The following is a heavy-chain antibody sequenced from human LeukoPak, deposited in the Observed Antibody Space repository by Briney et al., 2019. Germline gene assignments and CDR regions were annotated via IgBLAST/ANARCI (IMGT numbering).Heavy chain of an antibody. D-gene: IGHD3-9*01. J-gene: IGHJ4*02. CDR3: ARGSYDILTGYPYYFDY. CDR2: ISYDGSNK. CDR1: GFTFSSYG. Sequence: GRSLRLSCAASGFTFSSYGMHWVRQAPGKGLEWVAVISYDGSNKYYADSVKGRFTISRDNSKNTLYLQMNSLRAEDTAVYYCARGSYDILTGYPYYFDYWGQGTLVTVSS. V-gene: IGHV3-30*03.